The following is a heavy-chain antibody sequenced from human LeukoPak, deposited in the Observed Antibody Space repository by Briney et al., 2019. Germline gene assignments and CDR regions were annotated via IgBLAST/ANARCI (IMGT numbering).Heavy chain of an antibody. V-gene: IGHV4-39*01. Sequence: SETLSLTCTVSGGSISSSSYIWGWIRQPPGKGLEWIGSIYYSGSTYYNPSLKSRVTISVDTSKNQFSLKLTSVTASDTAVYYCARHRFGGFYYFDYWGQGTLVTVSS. D-gene: IGHD3-10*01. J-gene: IGHJ4*02. CDR2: IYYSGST. CDR1: GGSISSSSYI. CDR3: ARHRFGGFYYFDY.